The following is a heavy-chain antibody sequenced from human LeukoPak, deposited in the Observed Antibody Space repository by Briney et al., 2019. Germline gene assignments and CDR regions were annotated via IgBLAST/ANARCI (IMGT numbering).Heavy chain of an antibody. V-gene: IGHV4-34*01. CDR1: GGSFSGYY. Sequence: PSETLSLTCAVYGGSFSGYYWSWIRQPPGKGLEWIGEINHSGSTNYNPSLKSRVTISVDTSKNQFSLKLSSVTAADTAVYYCARQPPYSSGWYCYAFDIWGQGTMVTVSS. CDR3: ARQPPYSSGWYCYAFDI. CDR2: INHSGST. D-gene: IGHD6-19*01. J-gene: IGHJ3*02.